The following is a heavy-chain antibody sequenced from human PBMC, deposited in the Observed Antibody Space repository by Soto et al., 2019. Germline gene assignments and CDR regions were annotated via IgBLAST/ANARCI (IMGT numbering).Heavy chain of an antibody. CDR2: INHSGST. CDR3: ARALPVSRYCISIDCPRYGMDV. V-gene: IGHV4-34*01. CDR1: GGSFSGYY. J-gene: IGHJ6*02. Sequence: SETLSLTCAVYGGSFSGYYWSWVRQPPGKGLEWIAEINHSGSTNYNPSLKSRVTISVDTSKNYFSLKLSFVTAADTAVYYCARALPVSRYCISIDCPRYGMDVWGQGTTVTVYS. D-gene: IGHD2-2*01.